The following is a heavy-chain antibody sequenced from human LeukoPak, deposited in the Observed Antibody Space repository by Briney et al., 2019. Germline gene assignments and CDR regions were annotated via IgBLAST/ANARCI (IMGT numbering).Heavy chain of an antibody. V-gene: IGHV1-18*01. J-gene: IGHJ4*02. D-gene: IGHD1-26*01. CDR2: ISVYNGNT. CDR1: GYTLRNYD. Sequence: ASVKVSCKASGYTLRNYDISWVRQAPGQGLEWMGWISVYNGNTNYAQKFQGRVTMTTDTSTSTAYMELRSLRSDDTAMYYCARVDAGNYYGHDFWGQGTLVTVTS. CDR3: ARVDAGNYYGHDF.